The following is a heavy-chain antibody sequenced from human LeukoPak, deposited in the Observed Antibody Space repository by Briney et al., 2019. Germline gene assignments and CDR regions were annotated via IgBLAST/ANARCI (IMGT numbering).Heavy chain of an antibody. V-gene: IGHV3-48*01. CDR1: GFTFSSYS. Sequence: PGGSLRLSCAASGFTFSSYSMNWVRQAPGKGLEWVSYITSSSSIIYYADSVKGRFTISRDNSKNTLYLQMNSLRAEDTAVYYCAKDLYGSGSPHMGDYWGQGTLVTVSS. CDR2: ITSSSSII. CDR3: AKDLYGSGSPHMGDY. D-gene: IGHD3-10*01. J-gene: IGHJ4*02.